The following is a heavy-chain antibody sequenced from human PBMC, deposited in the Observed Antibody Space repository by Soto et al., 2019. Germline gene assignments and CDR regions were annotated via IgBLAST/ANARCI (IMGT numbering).Heavy chain of an antibody. V-gene: IGHV4-4*02. J-gene: IGHJ6*01. CDR2: IYHSGST. D-gene: IGHD6-19*01. CDR1: GGSISSSNW. CDR3: AKIAGAGLTFYGMDV. Sequence: PSETLSLTCAVSGGSISSSNWWSWVRQPPGKGLEWIGEIYHSGSTNYNPSLKSRVTISVDKSKNQFSLKLSSVTAADTAVYYCAKIAGAGLTFYGMDVLGQGTTVTVSS.